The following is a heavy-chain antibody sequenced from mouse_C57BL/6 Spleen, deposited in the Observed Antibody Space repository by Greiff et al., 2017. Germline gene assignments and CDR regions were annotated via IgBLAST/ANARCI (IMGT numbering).Heavy chain of an antibody. Sequence: QVQLQQSGAELVKPGASVKLSCKASGYTFTSYWMHWVKQRPGQGLEWIGNINPSNGDTNYNQKFKGKATLTVDKSSSTAYMQLRSLTYEDSAVYYCATGGDYSCWGKGTTLTVSS. CDR1: GYTFTSYW. J-gene: IGHJ2*01. V-gene: IGHV1-53*01. D-gene: IGHD2-13*01. CDR3: ATGGDYSC. CDR2: INPSNGDT.